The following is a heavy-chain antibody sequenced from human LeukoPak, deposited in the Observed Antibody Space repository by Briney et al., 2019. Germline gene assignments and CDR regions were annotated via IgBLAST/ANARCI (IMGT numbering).Heavy chain of an antibody. Sequence: ASVKVSCKASGYTFTSYYMHWVRQAPGQGLEWMGIINPSGGSTSYAQKFQGRVTMTRDMSTSTVYMELSSLRSEDTAAYYCARAGIAEANYYYYYMDVWGKGTTVTVSS. J-gene: IGHJ6*03. CDR1: GYTFTSYY. D-gene: IGHD6-25*01. V-gene: IGHV1-46*01. CDR3: ARAGIAEANYYYYYMDV. CDR2: INPSGGST.